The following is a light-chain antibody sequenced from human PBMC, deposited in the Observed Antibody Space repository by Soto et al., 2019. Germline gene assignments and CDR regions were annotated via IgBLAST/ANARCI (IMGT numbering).Light chain of an antibody. CDR1: QSINSNY. V-gene: IGKV3-20*01. CDR3: QQYGTSPRT. CDR2: GAS. J-gene: IGKJ1*01. Sequence: EIVLTQSPGTLSLSPGERATLSCRASQSINSNYLAWYQLKPGQAPRLLIYGASIRATAIPDRFSGSVSGTDFTLTISRLDPEDFAVYFCQQYGTSPRTFGQGTKVDNK.